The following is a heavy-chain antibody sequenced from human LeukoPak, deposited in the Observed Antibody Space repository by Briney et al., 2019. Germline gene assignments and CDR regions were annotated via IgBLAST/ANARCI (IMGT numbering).Heavy chain of an antibody. D-gene: IGHD6-19*01. CDR1: GGSISSSGYY. Sequence: SETLSLTCTVSGGSISSSGYYWGWIRQPPGKGLEWIGSIHYSGSTSYNPSLNSRVTISVDTSKNQFSLKLSSVTAADTAVYYCARFPSIAVAGTNWFDPWGQGTLVTVSS. CDR2: IHYSGST. CDR3: ARFPSIAVAGTNWFDP. J-gene: IGHJ5*02. V-gene: IGHV4-39*07.